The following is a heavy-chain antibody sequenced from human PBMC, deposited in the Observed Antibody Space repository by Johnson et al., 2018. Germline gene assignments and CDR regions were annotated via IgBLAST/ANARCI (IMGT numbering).Heavy chain of an antibody. CDR2: ISWNSGSI. Sequence: VQSGRSLRLSCAASGFTFDDYAMHWVRQAPGKGLEWVSGISWNSGSIGYADSVKGRFTISRENAKNSMYLQMNSLRAEDTALYYCAKDISLQVWGYFQHWGQGTLVTVSS. J-gene: IGHJ1*01. V-gene: IGHV3-9*01. D-gene: IGHD3-16*01. CDR3: AKDISLQVWGYFQH. CDR1: GFTFDDYA.